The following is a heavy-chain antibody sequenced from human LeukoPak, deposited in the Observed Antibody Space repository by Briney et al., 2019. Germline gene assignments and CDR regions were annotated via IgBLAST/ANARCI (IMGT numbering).Heavy chain of an antibody. CDR2: ISSSSSYI. CDR3: AGAYSTGELFCGY. V-gene: IGHV3-21*01. J-gene: IGHJ4*02. CDR1: GSTFSSYS. Sequence: GGSLRLSCAASGSTFSSYSMNWVRPAPGNGLEWVSSISSSSSYIYYADSVKGRFTISRDNAKNSLYLQMNSLRAEDTAVYYGAGAYSTGELFCGYGGQGPLVTVSS. D-gene: IGHD3-10*01.